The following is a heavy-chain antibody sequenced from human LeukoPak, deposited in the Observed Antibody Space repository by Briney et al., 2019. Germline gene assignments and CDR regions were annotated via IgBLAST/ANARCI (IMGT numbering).Heavy chain of an antibody. D-gene: IGHD1-14*01. CDR1: GGSISSYY. Sequence: SETLSLTCTVSGGSISSYYWSWIRQPPGKGLEWIGYIYYSGSTNYNPSLKSRVTISVDTSKNQFSLKLSSVTAADTAVYYCAREVRDENHAFDIWGQGTMVTVSS. CDR2: IYYSGST. V-gene: IGHV4-59*12. CDR3: AREVRDENHAFDI. J-gene: IGHJ3*02.